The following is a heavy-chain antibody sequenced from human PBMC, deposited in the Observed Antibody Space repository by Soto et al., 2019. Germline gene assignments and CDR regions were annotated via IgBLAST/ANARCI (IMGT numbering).Heavy chain of an antibody. CDR1: GFTFSSYE. J-gene: IGHJ6*02. V-gene: IGHV3-48*03. D-gene: IGHD1-1*01. Sequence: GGSLRLACAASGFTFSSYEMNWVRQAPGKGLEWVSYISSSGSTIYYADSVKGRFTISRDNAKNSLYLQMNSLRAEDTDVYYCARGSGTGGMDFWGQGTTVPVYS. CDR3: ARGSGTGGMDF. CDR2: ISSSGSTI.